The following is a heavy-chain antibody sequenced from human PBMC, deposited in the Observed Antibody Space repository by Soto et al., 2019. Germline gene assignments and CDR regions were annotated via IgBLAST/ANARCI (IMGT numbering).Heavy chain of an antibody. Sequence: SVKVSCKASGGTFSSYAISWVRQAPGQGLEWVGGIIPIFCTANYAQKFQGRVTITADESTSTAYMELSSLRSEDTAVYYCARGRTSSYYYEIGTNWFDPWGQGTLVTVSS. CDR2: IIPIFCTA. CDR1: GGTFSSYA. V-gene: IGHV1-69*13. CDR3: ARGRTSSYYYEIGTNWFDP. J-gene: IGHJ5*02. D-gene: IGHD3-22*01.